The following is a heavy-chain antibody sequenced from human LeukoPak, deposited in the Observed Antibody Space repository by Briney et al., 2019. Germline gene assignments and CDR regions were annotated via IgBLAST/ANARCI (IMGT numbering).Heavy chain of an antibody. J-gene: IGHJ6*03. D-gene: IGHD4-17*01. Sequence: PSETLSLTCAVYGGSFSGYYWSWIRQPPGKGLEWIGEINHSGSTNYNPSLKSRVTISVDTSKNQFSLKLSSVTAADTAVYYCARHAVVTTTDYYYMDVWGKGTTVTVSS. CDR1: GGSFSGYY. CDR3: ARHAVVTTTDYYYMDV. CDR2: INHSGST. V-gene: IGHV4-34*01.